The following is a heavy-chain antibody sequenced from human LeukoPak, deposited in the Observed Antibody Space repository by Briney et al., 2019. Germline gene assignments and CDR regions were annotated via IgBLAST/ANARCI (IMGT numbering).Heavy chain of an antibody. D-gene: IGHD3-10*01. CDR2: INHSGGT. Sequence: ASETLSLTCGVSGASFSGYYWTWIRQPPGKGLEWIGEINHSGGTNYNMSLKSRVTISVDPSKKQFSLRLRSVTAEDTAVYYCATDRYYGSGSYYKFDYWGQGILVTVSS. CDR1: GASFSGYY. CDR3: ATDRYYGSGSYYKFDY. J-gene: IGHJ4*02. V-gene: IGHV4-34*01.